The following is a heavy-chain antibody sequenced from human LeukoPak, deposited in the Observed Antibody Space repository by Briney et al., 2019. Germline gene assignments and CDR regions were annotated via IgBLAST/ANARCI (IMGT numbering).Heavy chain of an antibody. V-gene: IGHV3-30-3*01. CDR1: GFTFSSYA. CDR2: ISYDGSNK. D-gene: IGHD2-15*01. CDR3: ARGKGRDSGAFDI. J-gene: IGHJ3*02. Sequence: GGSLRLSCAASGFTFSSYAMHWVRQAPGKGLGWVAVISYDGSNKYYADSVKGRFTISRDNSKNTLYLQMNSLRAEDTAVYYCARGKGRDSGAFDIWGQGTMVTVSS.